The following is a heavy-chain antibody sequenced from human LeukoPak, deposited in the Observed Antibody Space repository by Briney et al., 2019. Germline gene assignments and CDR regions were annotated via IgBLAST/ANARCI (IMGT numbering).Heavy chain of an antibody. CDR2: ISSSSSYI. CDR3: ARDRTRIYDY. J-gene: IGHJ4*02. V-gene: IGHV3-21*05. Sequence: GGSLRLSCAASGFTFSSYEMNWVRQAPGKGLEWVSYISSSSSYIYYADSVKGRFTISRDNAKNSLYLQMNSLRAEDTAVYYCARDRTRIYDYWGQGTLVTVSS. D-gene: IGHD1-7*01. CDR1: GFTFSSYE.